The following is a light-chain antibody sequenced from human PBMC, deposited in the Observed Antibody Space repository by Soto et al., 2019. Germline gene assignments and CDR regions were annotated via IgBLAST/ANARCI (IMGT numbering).Light chain of an antibody. Sequence: IELTLSRCTLYWSPGDSTTLSCRASQSVTSNYLAWYQQKPGQAPRLLFFGASIRATGIPDRFSGSGFGTDFTFTISRLEPEDFSVYHCQQYGRSPTTFFQGTKVDIK. V-gene: IGKV3-20*01. CDR3: QQYGRSPTT. CDR2: GAS. CDR1: QSVTSNY. J-gene: IGKJ1*01.